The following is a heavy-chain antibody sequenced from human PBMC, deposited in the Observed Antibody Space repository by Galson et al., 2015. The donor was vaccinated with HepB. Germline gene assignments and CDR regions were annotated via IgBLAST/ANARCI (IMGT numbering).Heavy chain of an antibody. J-gene: IGHJ6*02. CDR3: AKDGYGDFADYYYYFGMDV. Sequence: SLRLSCAASGFTFNNYAMSWVRQAPGKGLEWVSSINGAGGSTYYADSVKGRFTMSRDNSRNTLYLEMNTLRVEDTAVYYCAKDGYGDFADYYYYFGMDVWGQGTTVTVSS. CDR2: INGAGGST. D-gene: IGHD4-17*01. CDR1: GFTFNNYA. V-gene: IGHV3-23*01.